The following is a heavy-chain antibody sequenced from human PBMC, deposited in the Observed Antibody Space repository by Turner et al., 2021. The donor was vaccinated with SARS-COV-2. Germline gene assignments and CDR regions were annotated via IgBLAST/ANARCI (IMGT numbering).Heavy chain of an antibody. Sequence: QVQLVQSGAEVKKPGASVKVSCKASGYTFTSYSISWVRQAPGQGLEWMGGISAYNGNTNYAQKLQGRVTMTTDTSTSTAYMELRSLRSDDTAVYYCAREGTYAVVIKEDAFDIWGQGTMVTVSS. D-gene: IGHD2-15*01. V-gene: IGHV1-18*04. CDR3: AREGTYAVVIKEDAFDI. CDR2: ISAYNGNT. CDR1: GYTFTSYS. J-gene: IGHJ3*02.